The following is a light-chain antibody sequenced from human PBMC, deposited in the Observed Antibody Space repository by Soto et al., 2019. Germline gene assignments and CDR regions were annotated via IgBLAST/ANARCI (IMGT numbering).Light chain of an antibody. CDR2: DAS. J-gene: IGKJ2*01. Sequence: DIQMTQSPSTLSAAVGDRVTITCRARQSSSSWLAWYQQKPGEAPKLLIYDASSLESGVPSRFSGSGSGTEFTLTISSLQPDDFATYYCQQYDSYLNTFGQGTKLEIK. CDR1: QSSSSW. CDR3: QQYDSYLNT. V-gene: IGKV1-5*01.